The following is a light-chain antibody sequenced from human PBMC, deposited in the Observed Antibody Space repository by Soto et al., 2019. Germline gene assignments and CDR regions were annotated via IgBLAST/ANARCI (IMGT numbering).Light chain of an antibody. J-gene: IGKJ1*01. V-gene: IGKV1-39*01. CDR1: QSIATY. CDR3: QQSYSILWT. Sequence: DIDITHSPSSLSLSVLDSVSMNCRTSQSIATYLNWYQQKPGKAPKLLIYAASSLQSGVPSRFSGSGSGTEFTLTITSLRPDDFATYYCQQSYSILWTFGQGTKVDIK. CDR2: AAS.